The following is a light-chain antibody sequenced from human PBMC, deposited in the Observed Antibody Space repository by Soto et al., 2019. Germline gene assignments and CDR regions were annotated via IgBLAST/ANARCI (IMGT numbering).Light chain of an antibody. Sequence: DIQLTQSPSTLSASVGDRVTFICRGSQSISYWLDWYQQKPGNAPRPLIYDASTLESGVPSRFSGSGSGTEFTLTISSLQPDDFAIYYCQQYNSYSWTFGRGTKVDIK. CDR1: QSISYW. CDR2: DAS. J-gene: IGKJ1*01. V-gene: IGKV1-5*02. CDR3: QQYNSYSWT.